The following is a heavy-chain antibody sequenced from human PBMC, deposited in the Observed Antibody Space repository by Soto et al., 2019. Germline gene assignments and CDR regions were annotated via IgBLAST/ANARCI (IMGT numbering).Heavy chain of an antibody. CDR2: IDVGGGGT. CDR3: ARDHKPWIQLGRFDP. Sequence: PGGSLRLSCAASGVTLSSCVMSWVRQAPGKGLEWVSGIDVGGGGTYYADSVKGRFTISRDNSKNTLYLQMNSLRADDTAVYYCARDHKPWIQLGRFDPWGQGTLVTVSS. D-gene: IGHD5-18*01. CDR1: GVTLSSCV. J-gene: IGHJ5*02. V-gene: IGHV3-23*01.